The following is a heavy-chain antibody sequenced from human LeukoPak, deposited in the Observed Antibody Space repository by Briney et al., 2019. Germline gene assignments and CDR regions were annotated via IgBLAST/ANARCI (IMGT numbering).Heavy chain of an antibody. J-gene: IGHJ4*02. CDR2: ISSSSSYI. V-gene: IGHV3-21*01. Sequence: GGSLRLSCAASGFTFKTYTMHWVRQGPGMGLEWVSSISSSSSYIFYADSVKGRFTISRDNAKNSLYLQLNSLRAEDTAVYYCARSRFYFDYWGQGTLVTVSS. CDR3: ARSRFYFDY. CDR1: GFTFKTYT.